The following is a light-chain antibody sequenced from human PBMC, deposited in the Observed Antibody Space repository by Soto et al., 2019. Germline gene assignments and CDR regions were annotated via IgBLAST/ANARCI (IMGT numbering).Light chain of an antibody. J-gene: IGKJ1*01. V-gene: IGKV1-5*01. CDR3: LQNHNYPRT. CDR2: GAS. Sequence: DIQMTLSPSTLSASEKDRFTITGRASQTISSWLAWYQQTPGKAPKLLISGASRLQSGVPSRFSGSGSGAQFTLTITSLRPEDSAIYYCLQNHNYPRTFGQVTKVDIK. CDR1: QTISSW.